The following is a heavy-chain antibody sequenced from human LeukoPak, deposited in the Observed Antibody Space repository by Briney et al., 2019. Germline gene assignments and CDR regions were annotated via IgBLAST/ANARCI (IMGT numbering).Heavy chain of an antibody. CDR2: INQDGSEK. V-gene: IGHV3-7*01. CDR3: ARERDGRFFDY. Sequence: GGSLRLSCAASGFTFSKFAMSWVRQAPGKGLEWVANINQDGSEKYFVDSVKGRFTISRDNAKNSLHLQMNTLRAEDTAVYYCARERDGRFFDYWGQGTLVTVSS. J-gene: IGHJ4*02. D-gene: IGHD5-24*01. CDR1: GFTFSKFA.